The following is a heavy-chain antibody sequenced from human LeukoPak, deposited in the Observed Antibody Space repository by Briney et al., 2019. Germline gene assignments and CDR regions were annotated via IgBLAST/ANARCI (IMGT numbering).Heavy chain of an antibody. V-gene: IGHV4-30-4*01. CDR1: GGSISSGDYY. CDR3: ARDIGPFLGGISP. CDR2: IYYSGST. D-gene: IGHD1-14*01. J-gene: IGHJ5*02. Sequence: SQTLSLTCTVSGGSISSGDYYWSWIRQPPGKGLEWIGYIYYSGSTYYNPSLKSRVTISVDTSKNQFSLKLSSVTAADTAVYYCARDIGPFLGGISPWGQGILVTVSS.